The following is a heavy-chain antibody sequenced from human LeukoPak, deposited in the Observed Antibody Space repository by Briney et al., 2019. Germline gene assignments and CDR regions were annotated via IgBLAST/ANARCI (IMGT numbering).Heavy chain of an antibody. J-gene: IGHJ3*02. CDR2: VFYSGST. Sequence: PSETLSLTCTVSGGSISSSSYYWGWIRQPPGKGLEWIGYVFYSGSTNYNPSLKSRVTISVDTSKNQFSLKLSSVTAADTAVYYCARDAVTYDAFDIWGQGTMVTVSS. D-gene: IGHD2-21*02. CDR1: GGSISSSSYY. V-gene: IGHV4-61*01. CDR3: ARDAVTYDAFDI.